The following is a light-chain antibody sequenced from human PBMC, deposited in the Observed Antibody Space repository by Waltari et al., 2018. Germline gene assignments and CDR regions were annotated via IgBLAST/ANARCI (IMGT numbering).Light chain of an antibody. V-gene: IGKV1-5*03. CDR2: EAS. Sequence: DIQMTQSPSTLSASVGASVPITCRASQSISGLLAWYRQEAGKAPKLLIYEASTLESGVPSRFSGSGSGTEFTLTISGVQPDDVATFYCQQYRTYPWTFGRGTKVEIK. CDR1: QSISGL. J-gene: IGKJ1*01. CDR3: QQYRTYPWT.